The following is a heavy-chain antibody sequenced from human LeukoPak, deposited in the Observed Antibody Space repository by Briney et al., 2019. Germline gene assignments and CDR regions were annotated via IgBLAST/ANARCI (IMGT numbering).Heavy chain of an antibody. V-gene: IGHV3-48*01. J-gene: IGHJ3*02. Sequence: GGSLRLSCAASGFTFGPYTMNWVRQAPGKGLEWVSYISSSSDTIYYADSVKGRFTISRDNSKNSLYLQMNSLRAEDTAVYYCARDEGAFDIWGQGTMVTVSS. CDR3: ARDEGAFDI. CDR1: GFTFGPYT. CDR2: ISSSSDTI.